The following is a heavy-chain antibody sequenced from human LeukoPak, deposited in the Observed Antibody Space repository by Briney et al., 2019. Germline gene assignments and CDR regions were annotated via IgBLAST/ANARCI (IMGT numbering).Heavy chain of an antibody. CDR2: INHSGST. Sequence: PSETLSLTCAVYGGSFSGYYWSWIRQPPGKGLEWIGEINHSGSTNYNPSLKSRVTISVDTSKNQFSLKLSSVTAADTAVYYCARTPPYYDILTGYSNKLFDYWGQGTLVTVSS. V-gene: IGHV4-34*01. D-gene: IGHD3-9*01. CDR3: ARTPPYYDILTGYSNKLFDY. J-gene: IGHJ4*02. CDR1: GGSFSGYY.